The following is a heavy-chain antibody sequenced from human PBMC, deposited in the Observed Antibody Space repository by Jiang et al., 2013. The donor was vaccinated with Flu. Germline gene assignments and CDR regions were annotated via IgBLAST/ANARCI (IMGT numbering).Heavy chain of an antibody. V-gene: IGHV3-33*01. Sequence: VQLVESGGGVVQPGRSLRLSCAASGFTFSSYGMHWVRQAPGKGLEWVAVIWYDGSNKYYADSVKGRFTISRDNSKNTLYLQMNSLRAEDTAVYYCARDLKSGSPLMITFWGSYLDYWGQGTLVTVSS. CDR2: IWYDGSNK. CDR1: GFTFSSYG. J-gene: IGHJ4*02. D-gene: IGHD3-16*02. CDR3: ARDLKSGSPLMITFWGSYLDY.